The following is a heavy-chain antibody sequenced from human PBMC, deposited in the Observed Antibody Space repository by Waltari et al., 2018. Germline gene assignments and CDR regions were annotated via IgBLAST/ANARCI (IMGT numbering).Heavy chain of an antibody. Sequence: QVQLVESGGGVVQPGRCLRLSCAASGFTFSSYGMHRVRTAPGKGLELIGSIYYSGSTYYNPSLKSRVTISVDTSKNQFSLKLSSVTAADTAVYYCARLRVIAVAGVDAFDIWGQGTMVTVSS. CDR1: GFTFSSYG. V-gene: IGHV4-59*05. D-gene: IGHD6-19*01. CDR2: IYYSGST. J-gene: IGHJ3*02. CDR3: ARLRVIAVAGVDAFDI.